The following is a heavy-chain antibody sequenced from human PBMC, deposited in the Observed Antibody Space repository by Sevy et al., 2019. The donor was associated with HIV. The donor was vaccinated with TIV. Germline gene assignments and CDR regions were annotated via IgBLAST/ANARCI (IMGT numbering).Heavy chain of an antibody. V-gene: IGHV1-24*01. CDR1: GYTLTELS. Sequence: ASVKVSCKVSGYTLTELSMHWVRQAPGKGLEWMGGFDPEDGETIYAQKFQGRVTMTEDTSTDTAYMELSSVRSEDTAVYYCATVTGYCSGGSCYSEYFQHWGQGTLVTVSS. D-gene: IGHD2-15*01. CDR2: FDPEDGET. J-gene: IGHJ1*01. CDR3: ATVTGYCSGGSCYSEYFQH.